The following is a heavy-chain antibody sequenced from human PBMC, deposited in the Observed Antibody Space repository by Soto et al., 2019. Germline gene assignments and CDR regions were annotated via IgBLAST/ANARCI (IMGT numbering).Heavy chain of an antibody. Sequence: PGGSLRLSCAASGFTFSSYAMNWVRQAPGRGLEWVSAISGSGGSTYYADSVNGRFTISRDNSKNTLYLQMNSLRAEDTAVYSCAKSVPGSSGLLHYFDYSGQGTLVTVSS. CDR1: GFTFSSYA. CDR2: ISGSGGST. J-gene: IGHJ4*02. CDR3: AKSVPGSSGLLHYFDY. V-gene: IGHV3-23*01. D-gene: IGHD3-22*01.